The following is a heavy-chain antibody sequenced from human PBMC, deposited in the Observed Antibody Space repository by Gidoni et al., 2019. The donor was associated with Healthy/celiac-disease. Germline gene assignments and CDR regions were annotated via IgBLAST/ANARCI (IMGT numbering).Heavy chain of an antibody. Sequence: QVQLVEYGGGVVQPGRSLRLYCAASGLPFSSYGMNWVRQAPGKGLEWVAVIWYDGSNKYYADSVKGRFTISRDNSKNTLYLQMNSLRAEDTAVYYCARDAPLVGSAFDIWGQGTMVTVSS. CDR3: ARDAPLVGSAFDI. CDR1: GLPFSSYG. J-gene: IGHJ3*02. CDR2: IWYDGSNK. V-gene: IGHV3-33*01. D-gene: IGHD1-26*01.